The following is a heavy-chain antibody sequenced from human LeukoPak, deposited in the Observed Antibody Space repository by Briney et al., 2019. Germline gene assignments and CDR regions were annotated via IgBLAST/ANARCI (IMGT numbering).Heavy chain of an antibody. J-gene: IGHJ4*02. D-gene: IGHD3-10*01. CDR3: ARDHGSGCYYSNFDY. CDR1: GYTFTGYY. CDR2: INPNSGGT. V-gene: IGHV1-2*04. Sequence: ASVKVSCKASGYTFTGYYMHWVRQAPGQGLEWMGWINPNSGGTNYAQKFQGWVTMTRDTSISTAYMELSRLRSDDTAVYYCARDHGSGCYYSNFDYWGQGTLVTVSS.